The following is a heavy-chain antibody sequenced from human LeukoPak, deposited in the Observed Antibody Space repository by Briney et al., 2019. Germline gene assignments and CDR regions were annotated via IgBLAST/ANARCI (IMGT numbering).Heavy chain of an antibody. V-gene: IGHV3-23*01. Sequence: GGSLRLSCAASGFTLSSYAMTWVRQAPGRGLEWVSSVDGGGGGTYYADSVKGRFTISRDNSKNTLYLQMNSLRAEDTAVYYCARAGLGSDYFDYWGQGTLVTVSS. CDR3: ARAGLGSDYFDY. CDR2: VDGGGGGT. D-gene: IGHD6-25*01. CDR1: GFTLSSYA. J-gene: IGHJ4*02.